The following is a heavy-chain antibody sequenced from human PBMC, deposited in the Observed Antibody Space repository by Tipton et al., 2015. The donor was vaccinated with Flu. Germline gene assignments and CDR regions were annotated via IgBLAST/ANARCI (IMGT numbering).Heavy chain of an antibody. CDR1: HYSITSGGYDY. CDR2: SYYVGRP. Sequence: TLSLTCLVSHYSITSGGYDYWGWIRQAPGKGLEWIGSSYYVGRPHYNPTFEGRVTMQVDRSANRFSLEMTSLTADDTAVYYCARNSTGKSFDSWGQGTLVIVSS. CDR3: ARNSTGKSFDS. D-gene: IGHD4-23*01. J-gene: IGHJ4*02. V-gene: IGHV4-38-2*01.